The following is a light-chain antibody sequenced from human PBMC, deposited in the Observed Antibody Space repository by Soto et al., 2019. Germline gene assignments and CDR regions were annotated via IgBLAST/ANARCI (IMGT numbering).Light chain of an antibody. V-gene: IGKV3-15*01. CDR2: GAS. CDR3: QKYNNWPPYT. CDR1: QSVSSN. Sequence: EIVMTQSPATLSVSPGERATLSCRASQSVSSNLAWYQQKPGQAPRLLIYGASTRATGIPARFSGSGSGTEFTITISSLQSEDFAVYYCQKYNNWPPYTFGQGTK. J-gene: IGKJ2*01.